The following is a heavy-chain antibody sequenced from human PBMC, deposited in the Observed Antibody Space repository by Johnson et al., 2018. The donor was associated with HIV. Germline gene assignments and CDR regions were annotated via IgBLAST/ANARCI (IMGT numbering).Heavy chain of an antibody. CDR2: ISYDGNNK. J-gene: IGHJ3*02. V-gene: IGHV3-30*04. CDR3: ARDNGAVAGPEGAFDI. D-gene: IGHD6-19*01. CDR1: GFTFSSYA. Sequence: QMQLVESGGGVVQPGRSLRLSCAASGFTFSSYAIHWVRQAPGKGLEWVAVISYDGNNKYYADSVKGRFTISRDNSKNTLYLQMNSLRAEDTAVYYCARDNGAVAGPEGAFDIWGQGTMVTVSS.